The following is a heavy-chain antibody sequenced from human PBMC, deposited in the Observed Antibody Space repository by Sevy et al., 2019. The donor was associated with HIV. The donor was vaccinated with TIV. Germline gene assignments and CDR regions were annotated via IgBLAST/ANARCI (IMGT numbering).Heavy chain of an antibody. V-gene: IGHV1-18*01. D-gene: IGHD3-3*01. J-gene: IGHJ6*02. CDR3: ARDKYYDFWSGHYEAHYYYYGMDV. CDR1: GYTFTSYG. CDR2: ISAYNGNT. Sequence: ASVKVSCKASGYTFTSYGISWVRQAPGQGLEWMGWISAYNGNTNYAQKLQGRVTMTTDTSTSTAYMEVRSLRSDDTAVYYCARDKYYDFWSGHYEAHYYYYGMDVWGQGTTVTVSS.